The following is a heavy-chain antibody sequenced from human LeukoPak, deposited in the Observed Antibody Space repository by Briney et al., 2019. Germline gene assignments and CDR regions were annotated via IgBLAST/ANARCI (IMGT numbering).Heavy chain of an antibody. D-gene: IGHD6-19*01. Sequence: PGGSLRLSCAASGFTFSSYEMNWVRQAPGKGLEWVSYISSSGSTIYYADSVKGRFHISRDNAKNSLYLQMNSLRAEDTAVYYCARDAPSVAVAAFAELFDYWGQGTLVTVSS. CDR1: GFTFSSYE. V-gene: IGHV3-48*03. J-gene: IGHJ4*02. CDR3: ARDAPSVAVAAFAELFDY. CDR2: ISSSGSTI.